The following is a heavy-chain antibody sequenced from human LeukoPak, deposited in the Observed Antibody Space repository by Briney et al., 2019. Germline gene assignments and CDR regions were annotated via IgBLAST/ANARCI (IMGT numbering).Heavy chain of an antibody. D-gene: IGHD2-21*02. V-gene: IGHV1-46*01. CDR3: ARGNRLVVTAPSPFDF. CDR1: GYTFTSHY. Sequence: ASVKVSCKASGYTFTSHYMHWVRQAPGQGLEWMGIINPSGGSTSYAQKFQGRVTMTRDTSTSTVYMELSSLRSEDTAVYYCARGNRLVVTAPSPFDFWGQGTLVTVSS. CDR2: INPSGGST. J-gene: IGHJ4*02.